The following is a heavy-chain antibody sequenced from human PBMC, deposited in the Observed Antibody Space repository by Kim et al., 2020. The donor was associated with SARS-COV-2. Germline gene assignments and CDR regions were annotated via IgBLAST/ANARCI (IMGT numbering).Heavy chain of an antibody. J-gene: IGHJ4*02. CDR3: VKSHASGTYYNLFFDS. CDR2: IGGSGSVA. V-gene: IGHV3-23*01. D-gene: IGHD3-10*01. CDR1: GFTFITHA. Sequence: GGSLRLSCAASGFTFITHAMGWVRQAPGKGPDWVSGIGGSGSVASYADSVKGRFTTSRDNSKNMLYLQMTSLRAEDTALYYCVKSHASGTYYNLFFDSWGQGTPVTVSS.